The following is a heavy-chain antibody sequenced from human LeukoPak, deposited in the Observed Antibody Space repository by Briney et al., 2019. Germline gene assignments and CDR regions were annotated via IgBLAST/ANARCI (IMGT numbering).Heavy chain of an antibody. D-gene: IGHD2-15*01. CDR3: AAYCSGGSCYSGSGY. CDR1: GFTFNSYA. CDR2: ISGSGART. Sequence: GGSLRLSCAASGFTFNSYAMSWVRQAPGKGLEWVSAISGSGARTYYADSVKGRFTISRDNSKNTLYLQMNSLRAEDTAVYYCAAYCSGGSCYSGSGYWGQGTLVTVSS. V-gene: IGHV3-23*01. J-gene: IGHJ4*02.